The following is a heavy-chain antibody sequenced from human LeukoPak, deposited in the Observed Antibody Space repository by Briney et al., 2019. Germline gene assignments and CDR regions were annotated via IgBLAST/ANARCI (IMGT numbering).Heavy chain of an antibody. CDR3: ARGDKGEDYDFWSGDPTNWFDP. J-gene: IGHJ5*02. D-gene: IGHD3-3*01. CDR2: INPNSGGT. V-gene: IGHV1-2*02. CDR1: GYPFTGYY. Sequence: GASVKVSCKASGYPFTGYYLHWVRQAPGQGLEWMGWINPNSGGTNYAQKFQGRVTMTRDTSISTAYMELSRLRSDDTAVYYCARGDKGEDYDFWSGDPTNWFDPWGQGTLVTVSS.